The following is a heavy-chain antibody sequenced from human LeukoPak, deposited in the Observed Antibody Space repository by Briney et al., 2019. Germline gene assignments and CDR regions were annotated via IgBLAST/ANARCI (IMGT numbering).Heavy chain of an antibody. V-gene: IGHV3-30*18. CDR3: AKDQTPVAVAGTDRSFDY. D-gene: IGHD6-19*01. CDR1: GFPFSSYG. J-gene: IGHJ4*02. CDR2: ILCDGSNK. Sequence: PGGPLRLSCAASGFPFSSYGMHWVRRAPGKGLEGVAVILCDGSNKYYADSVKGRFTISRDNSKNTLNLQMNSKRAEDTAVYYCAKDQTPVAVAGTDRSFDYWGQGTLVTVSS.